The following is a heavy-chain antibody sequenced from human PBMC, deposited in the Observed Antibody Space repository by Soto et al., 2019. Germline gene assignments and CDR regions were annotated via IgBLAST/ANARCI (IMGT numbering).Heavy chain of an antibody. V-gene: IGHV3-23*01. Sequence: EVQLLESGGGLIQPGGSLRLSCAASGFTFSSYAMSWVRQAPGKGLEGVSTFRGNGDGTYYADSVRGRFTVSRDNSNNTLYLQMNGLRGGDTAIYFCAKGPDPGAFDIWGQGTMVTVSS. CDR1: GFTFSSYA. J-gene: IGHJ3*02. CDR2: FRGNGDGT. CDR3: AKGPDPGAFDI. D-gene: IGHD3-10*01.